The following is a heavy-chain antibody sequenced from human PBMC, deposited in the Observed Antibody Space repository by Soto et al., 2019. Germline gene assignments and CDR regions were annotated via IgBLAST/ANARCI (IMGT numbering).Heavy chain of an antibody. CDR2: IIPILGIA. CDR1: GGTFSSYT. J-gene: IGHJ4*02. V-gene: IGHV1-69*02. CDR3: ATGGYI. Sequence: SVKVSCKASGGTFSSYTISWVRQAPGQGLEWMGRIIPILGIANYAQKFQGRVTITADKSKNQFSLKLSSVTAADTAVYYCATGGYIWGQGTLVTVS. D-gene: IGHD1-1*01.